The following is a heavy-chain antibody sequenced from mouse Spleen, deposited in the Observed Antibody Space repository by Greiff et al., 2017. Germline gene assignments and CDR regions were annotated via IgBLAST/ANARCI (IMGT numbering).Heavy chain of an antibody. CDR1: GYSITSGYY. Sequence: EVKLMESGPGLVKPSQSLSLTCSVTGYSITSGYYWNWIRQFPGNKLEWMGYISYDGSNNYNPSLKNRISITRDTSKNQFFLKLNSVTTEDTATYYCARDISITTATYWYFDVWGAGTTVTVSS. CDR2: ISYDGSN. D-gene: IGHD1-2*01. V-gene: IGHV3-6*01. CDR3: ARDISITTATYWYFDV. J-gene: IGHJ1*01.